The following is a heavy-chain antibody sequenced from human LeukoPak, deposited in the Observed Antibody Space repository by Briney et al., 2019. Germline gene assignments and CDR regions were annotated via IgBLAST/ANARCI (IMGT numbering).Heavy chain of an antibody. D-gene: IGHD3-16*02. CDR2: IYHSGST. Sequence: SETLSLTCTVSGGSISSYYWSWIRQPAGKGLEWIGSIYHSGSTYYNPSLKSRVTISVDTSKNQFSLKLSSVTAADTAVYYCARVVWGSYRYYYYMDVWGKGTTVTVSS. CDR3: ARVVWGSYRYYYYMDV. V-gene: IGHV4-38-2*02. CDR1: GGSISSYY. J-gene: IGHJ6*03.